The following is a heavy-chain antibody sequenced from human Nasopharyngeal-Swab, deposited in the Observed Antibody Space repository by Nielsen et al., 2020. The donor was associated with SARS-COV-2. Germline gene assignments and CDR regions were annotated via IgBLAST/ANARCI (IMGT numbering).Heavy chain of an antibody. D-gene: IGHD6-6*01. J-gene: IGHJ4*02. Sequence: VRQMPGKGLEWMGIIYPGDSDTRYSPSFQGQVTISADKSISTAYVQWSSLKASDTAMYYCARRESSSWARGDYFDYWGQGTPVTVSS. CDR2: IYPGDSDT. V-gene: IGHV5-51*01. CDR3: ARRESSSWARGDYFDY.